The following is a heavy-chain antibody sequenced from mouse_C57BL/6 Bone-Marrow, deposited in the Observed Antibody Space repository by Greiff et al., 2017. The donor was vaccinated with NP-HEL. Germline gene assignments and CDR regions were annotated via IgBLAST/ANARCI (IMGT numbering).Heavy chain of an antibody. CDR3: ARHEDYCGSSYEAWFAY. Sequence: QVQLQQSGAELVKPGASVKLSCKASGYTFTEYTIHWVKQRSGQGLEWIGWFYPGSGSIKYNEKFKDKATLTADKSSSTVYMELSRLTSEDSAVYFCARHEDYCGSSYEAWFAYWGQGTLVTVSA. CDR2: FYPGSGSI. J-gene: IGHJ3*01. V-gene: IGHV1-62-2*01. D-gene: IGHD1-1*01. CDR1: GYTFTEYT.